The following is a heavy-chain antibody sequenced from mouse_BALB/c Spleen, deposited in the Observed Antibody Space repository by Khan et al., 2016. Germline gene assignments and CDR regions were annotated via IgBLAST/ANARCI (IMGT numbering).Heavy chain of an antibody. J-gene: IGHJ2*01. CDR1: GYTFTNFG. Sequence: QIQLVQSGPELKKPGETVKISCKASGYTFTNFGINWVRQAPVTGSASMDWIHTNTGETTYADDFKGRYAFSLETPASTAYLQINNLKNEDTATYFCATGITTVIVTRRHYWGQGTTLTVSS. D-gene: IGHD1-1*01. CDR3: ATGITTVIVTRRHY. CDR2: IHTNTGET. V-gene: IGHV9-3-1*01.